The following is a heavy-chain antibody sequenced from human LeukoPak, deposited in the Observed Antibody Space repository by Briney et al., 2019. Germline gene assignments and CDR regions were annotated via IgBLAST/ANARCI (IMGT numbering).Heavy chain of an antibody. V-gene: IGHV4-34*01. Sequence: SSETLSLTCAVYGGSFSGYYWSWIRQPPGKGLEWIGEINHSGGTNYNPSLKSRVTISVDTSKNQFSLKLSSVTAADTAVYYCVRGALWFGETIDYWGQGTLVTVSS. CDR2: INHSGGT. CDR3: VRGALWFGETIDY. CDR1: GGSFSGYY. D-gene: IGHD3-10*01. J-gene: IGHJ4*02.